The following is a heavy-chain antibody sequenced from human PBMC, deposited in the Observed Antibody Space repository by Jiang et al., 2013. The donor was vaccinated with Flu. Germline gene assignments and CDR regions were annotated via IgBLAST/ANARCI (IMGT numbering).Heavy chain of an antibody. Sequence: PTQTLTLTCTFSGFSLSTSGMCVSWIRQPPGKALEWLALIDWDDDKYYSTSLKTRLTISKDTSKNQVVLTMTNMDPVDTATYYCARAEREYSSSSLTWFDPWGQGTLVTVSS. D-gene: IGHD6-6*01. V-gene: IGHV2-70*01. CDR1: GFSLSTSGMC. J-gene: IGHJ5*02. CDR2: IDWDDDK. CDR3: ARAEREYSSSSLTWFDP.